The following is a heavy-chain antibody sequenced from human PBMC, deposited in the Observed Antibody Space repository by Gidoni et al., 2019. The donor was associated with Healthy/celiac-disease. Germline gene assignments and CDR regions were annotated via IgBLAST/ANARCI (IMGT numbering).Heavy chain of an antibody. CDR1: GAPFSSYS. CDR2: ISPIFGTA. CDR3: ARGGVRDGYNSLNYFDY. Sequence: QAQLVPSGAEGKTLGSPSKVSGKLLGAPFSSYSISWVRPAPGQGLEWMGGISPIFGTANYAQKFQGRVTITADESTSTAYMELSSLRSEDTAVYYCARGGVRDGYNSLNYFDYWGQGTLVTVSS. D-gene: IGHD5-12*01. V-gene: IGHV1-69*01. J-gene: IGHJ4*02.